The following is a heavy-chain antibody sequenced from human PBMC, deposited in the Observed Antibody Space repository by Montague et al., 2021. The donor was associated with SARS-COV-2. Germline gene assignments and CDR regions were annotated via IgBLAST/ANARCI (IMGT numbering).Heavy chain of an antibody. V-gene: IGHV4-34*01. D-gene: IGHD3-22*01. CDR2: VNHSGRI. J-gene: IGHJ4*02. Sequence: SETLSLTCAVYGGSFSDYYWTWIRQPPGKGLEWLGEVNHSGRINYNPSLKSRITISVDPSKNHFSLRLISVTAADTAVYYCARGRVVTTMLLVVFTGAAQYFDSWGQGTLVSVSS. CDR1: GGSFSDYY. CDR3: ARGRVVTTMLLVVFTGAAQYFDS.